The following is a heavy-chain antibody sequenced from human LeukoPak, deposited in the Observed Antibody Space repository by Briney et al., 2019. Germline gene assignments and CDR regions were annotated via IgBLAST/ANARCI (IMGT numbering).Heavy chain of an antibody. Sequence: GRSLRLSCAASGFTFSSYGMHWVRQAPGKGLEWVAVMSYDGSNKYYADSVKGRFTISRDNSKNTLYLQMNSLRAEDTAVYYCAKGPIVATIGYFDYWGQGTLVTVSS. D-gene: IGHD5-12*01. J-gene: IGHJ4*02. CDR2: MSYDGSNK. V-gene: IGHV3-30*18. CDR3: AKGPIVATIGYFDY. CDR1: GFTFSSYG.